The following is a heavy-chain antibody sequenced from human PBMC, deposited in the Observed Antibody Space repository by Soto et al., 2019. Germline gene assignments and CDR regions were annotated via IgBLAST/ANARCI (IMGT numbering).Heavy chain of an antibody. J-gene: IGHJ4*02. V-gene: IGHV1-69*02. D-gene: IGHD5-12*01. CDR1: GGTFSSYT. CDR3: ARVPGTDIVATVV. CDR2: IIPILGIA. Sequence: GASVKVSCKASGGTFSSYTISWVRQAPGQGLEWMGRIIPILGIANYAQKFQGRVTITADKSTSTAYMELSSLRSEDTAVYYCARVPGTDIVATVVWGQGTLVTVSS.